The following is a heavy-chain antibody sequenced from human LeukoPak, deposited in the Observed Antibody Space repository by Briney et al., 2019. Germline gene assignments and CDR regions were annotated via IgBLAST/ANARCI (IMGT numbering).Heavy chain of an antibody. CDR1: GYTLTELS. V-gene: IGHV1-24*01. J-gene: IGHJ4*02. D-gene: IGHD3-10*01. Sequence: GASVKVSCKVSGYTLTELSMHWVRQAPGKGLEWMGGFDPEDGETIYAQKFQGRVTMTTDTSTSTAYMELRSLRSDDTAVYYCARERGGYYFDYWGQGTLVTVSS. CDR2: FDPEDGET. CDR3: ARERGGYYFDY.